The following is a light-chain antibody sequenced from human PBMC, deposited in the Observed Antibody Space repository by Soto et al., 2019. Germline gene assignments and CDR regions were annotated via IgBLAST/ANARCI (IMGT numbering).Light chain of an antibody. Sequence: QSALTQPASVSGSPGQSITISCIGTSSDVGGYNFVSWYQQHPGKVPKLMIFDVNRRPSGVSDRFSGSKSGNTASLTISGLQAEDEGDYYCCSYTSSSTHVFGSGTKLTVL. J-gene: IGLJ1*01. CDR2: DVN. CDR3: CSYTSSSTHV. CDR1: SSDVGGYNF. V-gene: IGLV2-14*03.